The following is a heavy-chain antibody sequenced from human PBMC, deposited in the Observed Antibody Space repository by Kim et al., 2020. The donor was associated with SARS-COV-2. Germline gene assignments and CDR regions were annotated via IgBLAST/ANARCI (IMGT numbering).Heavy chain of an antibody. D-gene: IGHD6-13*01. J-gene: IGHJ4*02. Sequence: GESLKISCKASGYNFGNNWISWVRQMPGKDLEWMGRIDPSDSYIIYSQSFQGHVTISADKSTNSTYLQWNSLTASDTAMYYCARQLGDMASAGLDYWGQGTLVTVSS. V-gene: IGHV5-10-1*01. CDR2: IDPSDSYI. CDR1: GYNFGNNW. CDR3: ARQLGDMASAGLDY.